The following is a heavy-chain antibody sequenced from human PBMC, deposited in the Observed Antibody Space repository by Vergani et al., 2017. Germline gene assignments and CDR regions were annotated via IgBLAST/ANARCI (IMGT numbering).Heavy chain of an antibody. CDR2: ISYDGTQK. CDR1: GFTSSYYG. CDR3: ATKSCGTPGCQIGYFRE. Sequence: QVHLVESGEGLVQPGRSLRLPWLVSGFTSSYYGWPWVRQARGKGLEWVAVISYDGTQKYYADSVKGRFTISRDNSKSTLYLQMNSLRTEDTAVYYCATKSCGTPGCQIGYFREWGQGTLVTVSS. D-gene: IGHD1-1*01. V-gene: IGHV3-30*03. J-gene: IGHJ1*01.